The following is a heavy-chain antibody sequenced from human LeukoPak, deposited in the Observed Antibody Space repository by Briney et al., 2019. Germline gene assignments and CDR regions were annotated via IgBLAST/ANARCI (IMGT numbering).Heavy chain of an antibody. Sequence: PSDTLSLTCAVYGGSFSCYYWSWLRQPPGKGLEWIEEINHSGSTNYNPSLKSRVTISVDTSKHQFSLELSSVTAADTSVYYCARVVGSGYYFDYWGQGTLVTVSS. CDR2: INHSGST. V-gene: IGHV4-34*01. D-gene: IGHD3-3*01. CDR1: GGSFSCYY. J-gene: IGHJ4*02. CDR3: ARVVGSGYYFDY.